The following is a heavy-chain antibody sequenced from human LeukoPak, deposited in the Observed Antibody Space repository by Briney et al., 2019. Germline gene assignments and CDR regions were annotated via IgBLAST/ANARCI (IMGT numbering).Heavy chain of an antibody. D-gene: IGHD3-9*01. CDR2: ISGSGGST. CDR3: ARHYDILTGSDY. CDR1: GFTFSSYG. V-gene: IGHV3-23*01. J-gene: IGHJ4*02. Sequence: PGGTLRLSCAASGFTFSSYGMSWVRQAPGKGLEWVSAISGSGGSTYYADSVKGRFTISRDNSKNTLYLQMSSLRAEDTAVYYCARHYDILTGSDYWGQGTLVTVSS.